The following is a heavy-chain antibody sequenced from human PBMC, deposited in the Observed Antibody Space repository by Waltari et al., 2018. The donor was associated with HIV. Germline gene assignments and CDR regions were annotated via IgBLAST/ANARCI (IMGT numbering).Heavy chain of an antibody. CDR1: GFTFTNYW. V-gene: IGHV3-7*01. J-gene: IGHJ6*02. CDR3: ARIGTFPHNYAIDF. CDR2: IKENGSEK. Sequence: EVQLMESGGGLVQSGGSLRLSCAAFGFTFTNYWMGWVRQTPGEGLKVVSYIKENGSEKDYMGSVKGRFTICRENAKNSVFLQMNSLRAEDTAVDYCARIGTFPHNYAIDFWGQGTTVTVSS. D-gene: IGHD1-26*01.